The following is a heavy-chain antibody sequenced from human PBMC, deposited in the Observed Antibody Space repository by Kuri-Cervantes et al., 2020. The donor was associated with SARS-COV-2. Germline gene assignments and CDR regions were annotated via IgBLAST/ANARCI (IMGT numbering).Heavy chain of an antibody. CDR2: ISGSGGST. V-gene: IGHV3-23*01. Sequence: GGSLRLSCAASGFSFRPYSMNWVRQAPGKGLDWVSAISGSGGSTYYADSVKGRFTISRDNSKNTLYLQMNTLKTEDTAMFYCARDASYSGSYGSFQHWGQGTLVTVSS. CDR1: GFSFRPYS. J-gene: IGHJ1*01. D-gene: IGHD1-26*01. CDR3: ARDASYSGSYGSFQH.